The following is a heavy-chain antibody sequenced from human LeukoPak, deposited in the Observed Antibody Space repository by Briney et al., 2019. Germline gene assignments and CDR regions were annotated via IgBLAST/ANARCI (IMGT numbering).Heavy chain of an antibody. CDR2: ISYDGSNE. CDR1: GFTFSSYG. CDR3: AKDPSDWNDGPLDY. D-gene: IGHD1-1*01. V-gene: IGHV3-30*18. Sequence: GGSLRLSCAASGFTFSSYGMHWVRQAPGKGLEWVALISYDGSNEYYADSVRGRFTISRDNSKNTLYLQMDSLRAEDTAVYYCAKDPSDWNDGPLDYWGQGTLVTVSS. J-gene: IGHJ4*02.